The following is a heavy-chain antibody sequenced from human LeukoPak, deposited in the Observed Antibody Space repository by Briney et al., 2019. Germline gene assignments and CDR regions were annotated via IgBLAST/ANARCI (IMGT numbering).Heavy chain of an antibody. V-gene: IGHV3-23*01. CDR2: TSGSGGST. CDR3: AKLSGYSYGYFDY. D-gene: IGHD5-18*01. CDR1: GFTFSSYA. J-gene: IGHJ4*02. Sequence: GGSLRLSCAASGFTFSSYAMSWVRQAPGKGLEWVSATSGSGGSTYYADSVKGRFTISRDNSKNTLYLQMNSLRAEDTAVYYCAKLSGYSYGYFDYWGQGTLVTVSS.